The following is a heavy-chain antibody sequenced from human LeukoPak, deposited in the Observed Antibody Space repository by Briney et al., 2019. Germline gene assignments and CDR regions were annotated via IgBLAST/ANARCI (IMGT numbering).Heavy chain of an antibody. Sequence: GASVKVSCKASGYTFTGYYMHWVRQAPGQGLEWMGWINPNSGGTNYAQKFQGRVTMTRDTSISTAYMELSSLRSEDMAVYYCARDPRWGSGSYIPVLYYFDYWGQGTLVTVSS. CDR2: INPNSGGT. J-gene: IGHJ4*02. CDR3: ARDPRWGSGSYIPVLYYFDY. D-gene: IGHD3-10*01. V-gene: IGHV1-2*02. CDR1: GYTFTGYY.